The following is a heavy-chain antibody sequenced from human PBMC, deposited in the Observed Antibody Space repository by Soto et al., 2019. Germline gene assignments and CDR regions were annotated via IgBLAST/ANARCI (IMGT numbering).Heavy chain of an antibody. D-gene: IGHD2-15*01. CDR2: INTDGSNT. J-gene: IGHJ4*02. CDR3: VRIRRGDGYSFGY. Sequence: EVQLVESGGVSVQPGGSLRLSCTASGFTLSNYWMHWVRQAPGKGLVWVSRINTDGSNTTYADSVKGRFTISRDNAKNTVYLQMNSLRDEDTDVYYCVRIRRGDGYSFGYWGQGTLVTVSS. V-gene: IGHV3-74*01. CDR1: GFTLSNYW.